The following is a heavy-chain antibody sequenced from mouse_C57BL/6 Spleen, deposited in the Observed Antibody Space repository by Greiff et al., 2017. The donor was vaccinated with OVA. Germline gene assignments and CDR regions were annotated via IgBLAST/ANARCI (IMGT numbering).Heavy chain of an antibody. J-gene: IGHJ3*01. CDR3: AKNPLSGIWFAY. CDR1: GFSLTSYG. D-gene: IGHD4-1*01. CDR2: IWGDGST. Sequence: VKLVESGPGLVAPSQSLSITCTVSGFSLTSYGVSWVRQPPGKGLEWLGVIWGDGSTNYHSDLISRLSISKDNSKSQVFLKLNSLQTDATATYYGAKNPLSGIWFAYWGQGTLVTVSA. V-gene: IGHV2-3*01.